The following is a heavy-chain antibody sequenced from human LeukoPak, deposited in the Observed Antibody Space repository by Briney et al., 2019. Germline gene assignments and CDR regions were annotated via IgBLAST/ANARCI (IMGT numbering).Heavy chain of an antibody. J-gene: IGHJ4*02. CDR1: GFTFSTYA. Sequence: GGSLRLSCAASGFTFSTYAMHWVRQAPGKGLEWMAVISYDGSHKYYADSVKGRFTISRDNAKNSLYLQMNSLRAEDTAVYYCARCSHYYDSSGYSRVFDYWGQGTLVTVSS. CDR2: ISYDGSHK. D-gene: IGHD3-22*01. CDR3: ARCSHYYDSSGYSRVFDY. V-gene: IGHV3-30-3*01.